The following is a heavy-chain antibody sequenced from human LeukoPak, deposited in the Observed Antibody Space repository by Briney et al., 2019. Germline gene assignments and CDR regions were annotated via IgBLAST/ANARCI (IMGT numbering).Heavy chain of an antibody. CDR2: IYYSGST. D-gene: IGHD2-2*01. CDR1: GGSVSSDSYY. J-gene: IGHJ3*02. V-gene: IGHV4-61*01. CDR3: ARRRRAVVVPAAESAAFDI. Sequence: SETLSLACTVSGGSVSSDSYYWSWTRQPPGKGLECIGYIYYSGSTYYNPSLKSRVTISVDTSKNQFSLKLSSVTAADTAVYYCARRRRAVVVPAAESAAFDIWGQGTMVTVSS.